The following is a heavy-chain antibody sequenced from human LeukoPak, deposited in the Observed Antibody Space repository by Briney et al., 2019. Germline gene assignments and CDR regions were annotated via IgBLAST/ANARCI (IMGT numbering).Heavy chain of an antibody. V-gene: IGHV3-48*01. Sequence: GGSLRLSCAASGFTFSSYSMNWVRQAPGKGLEWVSYISSSSSTIYYADSVKGRFTISRDNSKNTLYLQMNSLRAEDTAVYYCAKSRSGWYDYFDYWGQGTLVTVSS. CDR1: GFTFSSYS. J-gene: IGHJ4*02. D-gene: IGHD6-19*01. CDR2: ISSSSSTI. CDR3: AKSRSGWYDYFDY.